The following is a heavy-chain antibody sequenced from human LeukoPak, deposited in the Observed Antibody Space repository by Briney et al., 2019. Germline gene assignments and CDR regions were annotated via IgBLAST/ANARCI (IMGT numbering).Heavy chain of an antibody. CDR3: ARRVGARRGNFDY. CDR2: IYYSGST. J-gene: IGHJ4*02. CDR1: GGSISSYY. V-gene: IGHV4-59*08. D-gene: IGHD1-26*01. Sequence: SETLSLTCTVSGGSISSYYWSWLRQPPGKGLEWIGYIYYSGSTNYNPSLKSRVTISVDTSKNQFSLKLSSVTAADTAVYYCARRVGARRGNFDYWGQGTLVTVSS.